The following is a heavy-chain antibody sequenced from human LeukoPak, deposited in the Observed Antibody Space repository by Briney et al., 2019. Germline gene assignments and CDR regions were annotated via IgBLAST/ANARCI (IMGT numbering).Heavy chain of an antibody. CDR2: ISYDGSNK. J-gene: IGHJ4*02. D-gene: IGHD3-10*01. CDR3: RGQVTQGTQGESFDY. V-gene: IGHV3-30*03. Sequence: GGSLRLSCAASGFTFSSYGMHWVRQAPGKGLEWVAVISYDGSNKYYADSVKGRFTISRDNSKNTLYLQMNSLRAEDTAVYYCRGQVTQGTQGESFDYWGQGTLVTVSS. CDR1: GFTFSSYG.